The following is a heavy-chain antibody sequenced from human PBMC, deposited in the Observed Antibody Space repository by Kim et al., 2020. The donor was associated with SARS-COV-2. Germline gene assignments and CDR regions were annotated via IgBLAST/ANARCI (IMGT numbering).Heavy chain of an antibody. V-gene: IGHV4-39*07. CDR2: IYYSGST. D-gene: IGHD4-4*01. Sequence: SETLSLTCTVSGGSISSSSYYWGWIRQPPGKGLEWIGSIYYSGSTYYNPSLKSRVTISVDTSKNQFSLKLSSVTAADTAVYYCARVGANTVTDFDYWGQGTLVTVSS. CDR1: GGSISSSSYY. CDR3: ARVGANTVTDFDY. J-gene: IGHJ4*02.